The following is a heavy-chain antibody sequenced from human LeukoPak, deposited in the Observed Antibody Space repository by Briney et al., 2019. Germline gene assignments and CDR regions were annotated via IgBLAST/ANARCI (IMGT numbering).Heavy chain of an antibody. V-gene: IGHV4-59*08. Sequence: SETLSLTCTVSGGSISSYYWSWIRQPPGKGLEWIGYIYYSGSTYYNPSLKSRVTISVDTSKNQFSLKLSSVTAADTAVYYCARHLGYSSSSDAFDIWGQGTMVTVSS. CDR2: IYYSGST. CDR1: GGSISSYY. CDR3: ARHLGYSSSSDAFDI. D-gene: IGHD6-6*01. J-gene: IGHJ3*02.